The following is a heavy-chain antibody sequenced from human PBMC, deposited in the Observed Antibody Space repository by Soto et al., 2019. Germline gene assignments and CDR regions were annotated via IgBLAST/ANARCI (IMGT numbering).Heavy chain of an antibody. CDR3: ARAGYDILTGVPRNFDY. CDR1: GGSISSYY. D-gene: IGHD3-9*01. J-gene: IGHJ4*02. V-gene: IGHV4-30-4*01. CDR2: IYYSGST. Sequence: PSETLSLTCTVSGGSISSYYWSWIRQPPGKGLEWIGYIYYSGSTYYNPSLKSRVTISVDTSKNQFSLRLSSVTAADTAVYYCARAGYDILTGVPRNFDYWGQGTLVTVAS.